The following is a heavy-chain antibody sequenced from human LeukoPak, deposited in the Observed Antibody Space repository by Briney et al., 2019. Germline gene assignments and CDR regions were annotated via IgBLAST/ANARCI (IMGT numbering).Heavy chain of an antibody. V-gene: IGHV3-74*01. Sequence: PGGSLRLSCAASGFTFSSYWMHWVRQAPGKGLVWVSRINSDGSSTSYADSVKGRFTISRDNAKHTLYLQMNSLRAEDTAVYYCAGGLRYYYDSSGSARGYWGQGTLVTVSS. CDR3: AGGLRYYYDSSGSARGY. J-gene: IGHJ4*02. CDR1: GFTFSSYW. D-gene: IGHD3-22*01. CDR2: INSDGSST.